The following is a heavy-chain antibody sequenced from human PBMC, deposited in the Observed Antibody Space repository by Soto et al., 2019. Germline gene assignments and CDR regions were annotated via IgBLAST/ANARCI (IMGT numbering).Heavy chain of an antibody. V-gene: IGHV3-23*01. Sequence: GESLKISCAASGFTFSSYAMSWVRQAPGKGLEWVSAISGSGGSTYYADSVKGRFTISRDNSKNTLYLQMNSLRAEDTAVYYCAKGIDSSSWYYYYGMDVWGQGTTVTVSS. CDR2: ISGSGGST. CDR1: GFTFSSYA. CDR3: AKGIDSSSWYYYYGMDV. D-gene: IGHD6-13*01. J-gene: IGHJ6*02.